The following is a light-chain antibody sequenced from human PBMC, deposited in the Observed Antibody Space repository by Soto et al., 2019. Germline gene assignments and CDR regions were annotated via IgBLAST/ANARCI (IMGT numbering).Light chain of an antibody. J-gene: IGKJ1*01. CDR3: QQYNNWPTWT. Sequence: EIVLTQSPATLSVSPGERATLSCRYSQSVSSNLAWYQQKPGQAPRLLIYGASTRATGIPARFSGSGSGTEFTLTISSLQSEDFAVYYCQQYNNWPTWTFGQGTQVDI. CDR1: QSVSSN. V-gene: IGKV3-15*01. CDR2: GAS.